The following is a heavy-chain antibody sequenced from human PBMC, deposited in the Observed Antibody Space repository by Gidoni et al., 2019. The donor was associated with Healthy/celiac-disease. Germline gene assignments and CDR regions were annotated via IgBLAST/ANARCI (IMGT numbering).Heavy chain of an antibody. CDR2: LDPGDSDT. CDR3: ARPYGSGSYSDY. D-gene: IGHD3-10*01. Sequence: EVQPVQAGAEVKKPGESLKISCKGSGYRLPSYCIGGVLPMPGKGLEWMGFLDPGDSDTRYSPSFQGQVTISADKSISTAYLQWSSLKASDTAMYYCARPYGSGSYSDYWGQGTLVTVSS. CDR1: GYRLPSYC. J-gene: IGHJ4*02. V-gene: IGHV5-51*01.